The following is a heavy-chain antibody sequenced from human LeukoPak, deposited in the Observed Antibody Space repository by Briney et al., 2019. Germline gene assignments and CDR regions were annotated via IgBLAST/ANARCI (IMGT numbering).Heavy chain of an antibody. V-gene: IGHV3-53*01. CDR2: IYSGGST. CDR1: GFTFTTYG. CDR3: ARAGYSGYEFDY. Sequence: GGSLRLSCSASGFTFTTYGMSWVRQAPGRGLEWVSVIYSGGSTYYADSVKGRFTISRDNSKNTLYLQMNSLRAEDTAVYYCARAGYSGYEFDYWGQGTLVTVSS. D-gene: IGHD5-12*01. J-gene: IGHJ4*02.